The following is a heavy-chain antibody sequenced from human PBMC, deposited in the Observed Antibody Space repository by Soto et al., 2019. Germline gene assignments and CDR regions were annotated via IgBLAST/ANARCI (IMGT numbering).Heavy chain of an antibody. J-gene: IGHJ4*02. Sequence: GGSLRLSCAASGFTYSTYTMHWVRQAPGKGLEWVAVISYDGNNKFYADSVKGRFTISRDSTKQTLYLQMNSLRAEDTAVYYCATGRFTALVGNFDYWGQGTLVTVSS. D-gene: IGHD3-10*01. CDR1: GFTYSTYT. CDR3: ATGRFTALVGNFDY. V-gene: IGHV3-30-3*01. CDR2: ISYDGNNK.